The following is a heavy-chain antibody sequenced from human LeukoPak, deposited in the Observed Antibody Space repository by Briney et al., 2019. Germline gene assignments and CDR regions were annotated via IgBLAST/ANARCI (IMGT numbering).Heavy chain of an antibody. CDR3: ARFSWGCPTASCYLTN. CDR2: ICYTGTT. J-gene: IGHJ4*02. D-gene: IGHD2-2*01. CDR1: GGSLSGHY. V-gene: IGHV4-59*11. Sequence: SETLSLTCTVGGGSLSGHYWGWIRQPPGKGLELVGHICYTGTTFYNPSLNSRVTITLDTSRNQFSLRLTSVIAADTAVYYCARFSWGCPTASCYLTNWGQGALVTVSS.